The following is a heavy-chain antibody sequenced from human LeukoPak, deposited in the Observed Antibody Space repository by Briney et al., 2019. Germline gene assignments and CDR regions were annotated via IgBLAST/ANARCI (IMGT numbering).Heavy chain of an antibody. CDR3: ACGSWYSYYYYYGMDV. CDR2: ISGSGGST. J-gene: IGHJ6*02. Sequence: GGSLRLSCAASGFTFNNYAMTWVRQATGKGLEWVSAISGSGGSTYYADSVKGRFTISRDNSKNTLYLQMNSLRAEDTAVYYCACGSWYSYYYYYGMDVWGQGTTVTVSS. D-gene: IGHD6-13*01. CDR1: GFTFNNYA. V-gene: IGHV3-23*01.